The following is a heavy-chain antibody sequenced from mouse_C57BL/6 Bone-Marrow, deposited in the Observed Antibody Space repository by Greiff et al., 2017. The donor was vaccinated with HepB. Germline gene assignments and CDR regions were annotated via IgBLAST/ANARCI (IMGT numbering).Heavy chain of an antibody. J-gene: IGHJ3*01. V-gene: IGHV7-3*01. CDR2: IRNKANGYTT. Sequence: EVKLVESGGGLVQPGGSLSLSCAASGFTFTDYYMSWVRQPPGKALEWLGFIRNKANGYTTEYSASVKGRFTISRDNSQSILYLQMNALRAEDSATYYCARCYCSSLAWFAYWGQGTLVTVSA. D-gene: IGHD1-1*01. CDR3: ARCYCSSLAWFAY. CDR1: GFTFTDYY.